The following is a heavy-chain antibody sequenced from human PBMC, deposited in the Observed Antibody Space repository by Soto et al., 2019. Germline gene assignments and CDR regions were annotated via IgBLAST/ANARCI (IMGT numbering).Heavy chain of an antibody. J-gene: IGHJ5*02. CDR3: AGTAERRPHYYDYIWGSYRYAFVP. CDR1: GGSFSGYY. CDR2: INHSGST. D-gene: IGHD3-16*02. V-gene: IGHV4-34*01. Sequence: SETLSLTCAVYGGSFSGYYWSWIRQPPGKGLEWIGEINHSGSTNYIPSLKSRVTISVDTSKNQFSLKLSSVTAADTAVYYCAGTAERRPHYYDYIWGSYRYAFVPWGQGTRVTVSS.